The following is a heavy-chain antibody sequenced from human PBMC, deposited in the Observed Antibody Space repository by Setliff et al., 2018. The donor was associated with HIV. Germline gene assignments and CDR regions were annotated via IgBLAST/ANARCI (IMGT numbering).Heavy chain of an antibody. CDR1: GFTFDDYA. D-gene: IGHD2-15*01. V-gene: IGHV3-43D*04. CDR2: ISWDGGGT. J-gene: IGHJ3*02. CDR3: ARSETSYCSGGSCPPGAFDI. Sequence: PGESLRLSCAASGFTFDDYAIHWVRQAPGKGLEWVSLISWDGGGTSYADSVKGRFTISRDNSKTSLYLQMNSLRAEDTAVYYCARSETSYCSGGSCPPGAFDIWGQGTMVTVSS.